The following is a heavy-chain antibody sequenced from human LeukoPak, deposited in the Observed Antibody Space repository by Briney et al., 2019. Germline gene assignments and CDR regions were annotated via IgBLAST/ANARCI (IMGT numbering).Heavy chain of an antibody. D-gene: IGHD1-7*01. CDR2: IGGSGADA. Sequence: LTGGSLRLSCAASGFTFSTYAMNWVRQAPGKGLEWVSAIGGSGADAYYADSVKGRFTISRDNSKNTLFLQMHSLRAEDTAVYYCARGTGTTGYWGQGTLVTVSS. J-gene: IGHJ4*02. CDR3: ARGTGTTGY. CDR1: GFTFSTYA. V-gene: IGHV3-23*01.